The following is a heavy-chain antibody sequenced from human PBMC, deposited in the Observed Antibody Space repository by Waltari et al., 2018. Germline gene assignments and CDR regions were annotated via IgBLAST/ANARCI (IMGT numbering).Heavy chain of an antibody. CDR2: ISGNAGTT. CDR1: GFTFSPYA. D-gene: IGHD3-10*02. CDR3: TRALFGGSTD. Sequence: EVQLLDSGGGLVQPGGSLSLSCVASGFTFSPYALSWVRQAPGKGLECVSAISGNAGTTYYTDSVKGRFTISRDNSKNTLYLQMNSLRAEDTAVYYCTRALFGGSTDWGQGTLVTVSS. J-gene: IGHJ4*02. V-gene: IGHV3-23*01.